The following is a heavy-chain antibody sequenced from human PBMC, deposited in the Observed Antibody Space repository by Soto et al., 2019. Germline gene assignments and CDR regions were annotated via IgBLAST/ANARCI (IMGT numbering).Heavy chain of an antibody. CDR3: ARVPAGINWYTQPIAY. CDR2: INRDVSST. J-gene: IGHJ4*02. CDR1: GFTFNNYW. V-gene: IGHV3-74*03. Sequence: EVHLVESGGGLVQPGGSLRLSCAASGFTFNNYWMHWVRQVPGKGLVWVSRINRDVSSTTYADSVKGRFTISRDNANNMLYLQMHSLKVEERRVHYCARVPAGINWYTQPIAYWGPGTLVPVSS. D-gene: IGHD6-13*01.